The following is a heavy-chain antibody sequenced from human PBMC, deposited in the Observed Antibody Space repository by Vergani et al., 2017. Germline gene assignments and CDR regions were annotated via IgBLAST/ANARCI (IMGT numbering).Heavy chain of an antibody. CDR3: ARHYPNMKGAYYYYMDV. CDR2: IKQDGSEK. Sequence: EVQLVESGGGLVQPGGSLRLSCAASGFTFSSYWMSWVRQAPGKGLEGVANIKQDGSEKYYVDSVKGRFTISRDNAKNSLYLQMNSLRAEDTAVYYCARHYPNMKGAYYYYMDVWGKGTTVTVSS. J-gene: IGHJ6*03. D-gene: IGHD3-10*01. CDR1: GFTFSSYW. V-gene: IGHV3-7*01.